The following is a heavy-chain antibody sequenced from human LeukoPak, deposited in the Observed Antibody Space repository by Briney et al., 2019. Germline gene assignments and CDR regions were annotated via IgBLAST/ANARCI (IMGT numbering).Heavy chain of an antibody. J-gene: IGHJ4*02. CDR1: GFIFSRYG. CDR2: IRFDGSNR. D-gene: IGHD2-15*01. Sequence: GGSLRLSCTASGFIFSRYGMHWVRQAPGKGLEWVALIRFDGSNRYYADSVKGRFSISRDNGKNTLYLRMHSLRAEDTSVYYCARDLGSHFDFWGQGTLVTVSS. V-gene: IGHV3-30*02. CDR3: ARDLGSHFDF.